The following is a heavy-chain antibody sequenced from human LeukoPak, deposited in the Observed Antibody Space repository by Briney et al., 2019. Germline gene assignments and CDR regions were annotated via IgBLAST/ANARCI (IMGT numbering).Heavy chain of an antibody. CDR2: INTNTGNP. CDR3: ARELASNPRFYYGMDV. CDR1: GGTFSSYA. V-gene: IGHV7-4-1*02. D-gene: IGHD4-11*01. J-gene: IGHJ6*02. Sequence: ASVKVSCKDSGGTFSSYAISWVRQAPGQGLEWMGWINTNTGNPTYAQGFTGRFVFSLDTSVSTAYLQISSLKAEDTAVYYCARELASNPRFYYGMDVWGQGTTVTVS.